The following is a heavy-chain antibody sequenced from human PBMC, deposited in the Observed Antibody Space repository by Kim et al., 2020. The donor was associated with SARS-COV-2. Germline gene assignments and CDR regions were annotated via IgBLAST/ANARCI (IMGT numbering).Heavy chain of an antibody. D-gene: IGHD2-15*01. V-gene: IGHV3-7*03. Sequence: GGSLRLSCAASGFTFSSYWMSWVRQAPGKGLEWVANIKQDGSEKYYVDSVKGRFTISRDNAKNSLYLQMNSLRAEDTAVYYCAREGNPPDIVVVVAATAYNWFDPWGQGTLVTVSS. CDR1: GFTFSSYW. J-gene: IGHJ5*02. CDR3: AREGNPPDIVVVVAATAYNWFDP. CDR2: IKQDGSEK.